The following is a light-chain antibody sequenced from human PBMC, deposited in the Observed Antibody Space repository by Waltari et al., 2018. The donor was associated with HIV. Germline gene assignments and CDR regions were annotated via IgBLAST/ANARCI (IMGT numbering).Light chain of an antibody. CDR3: AAWDDSLNGVV. V-gene: IGLV1-44*01. Sequence: QSVLTQPPSASGTPGPRVTITFSGSSSNIGSNTANWSQQLPGTAPKLLIYSNNQRPSGVPDRFSGSKSGTSASLAIRGLQSEDEADYYCAAWDDSLNGVVFGGGTKLTVL. CDR2: SNN. CDR1: SSNIGSNT. J-gene: IGLJ2*01.